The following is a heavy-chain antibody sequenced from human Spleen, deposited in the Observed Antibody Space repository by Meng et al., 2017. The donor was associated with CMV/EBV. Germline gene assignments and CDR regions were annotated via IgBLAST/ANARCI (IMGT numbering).Heavy chain of an antibody. D-gene: IGHD2-2*01. V-gene: IGHV1-46*01. CDR1: GYTFTSYY. Sequence: ASVKVSCKASGYTFTSYYFHWVRQAPGQGLQWMGIINPSTGSTTYAQKFQGRVTMTRDTSTSTVYMELSSLRAEDTAVYYCARAEGYCSSTSCYDLYYFDYWGRGTLVTVSS. CDR2: INPSTGST. J-gene: IGHJ4*02. CDR3: ARAEGYCSSTSCYDLYYFDY.